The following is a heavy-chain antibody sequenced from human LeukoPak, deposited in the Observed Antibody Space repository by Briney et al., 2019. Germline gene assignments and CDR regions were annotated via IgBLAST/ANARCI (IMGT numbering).Heavy chain of an antibody. J-gene: IGHJ4*02. Sequence: ASVKVSCKASGYTFTGYYMHWGRQAPGQGLEWMGRINPNSGGTNYAQKFQGRVTMTTDTSISTAYMELSRLRSDDTAVYYCARPNIAVAGGDFDYWGQGTLVTVSS. CDR3: ARPNIAVAGGDFDY. CDR2: INPNSGGT. D-gene: IGHD6-19*01. V-gene: IGHV1-2*06. CDR1: GYTFTGYY.